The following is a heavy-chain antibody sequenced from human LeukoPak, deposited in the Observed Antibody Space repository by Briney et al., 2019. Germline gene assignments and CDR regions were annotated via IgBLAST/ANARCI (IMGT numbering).Heavy chain of an antibody. V-gene: IGHV4-59*01. J-gene: IGHJ4*02. CDR2: IYYSGST. D-gene: IGHD3-10*01. Sequence: KPSETLSLTCTVSGGSISSYYWSWLRQPPGKGLEWIGYIYYSGSTNYNPSLKSRVTISVDTSKNQFSLKLSSVTAADTAVYYCARDPGPWGQGTLVTVSS. CDR1: GGSISSYY. CDR3: ARDPGP.